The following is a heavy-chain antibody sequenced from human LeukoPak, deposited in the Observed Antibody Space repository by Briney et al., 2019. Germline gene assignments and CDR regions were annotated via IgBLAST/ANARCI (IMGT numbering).Heavy chain of an antibody. J-gene: IGHJ4*02. Sequence: GGSLRLSCAASGFTFSSYAMSWVRQAPGKGLEWVSAISGRGGSTYYADSVKGRFTISRDNSKNTLYLQMNGLRAEDTAVYYCAKGGPYSSSWRFVYWGQGTLVTVSS. D-gene: IGHD6-13*01. V-gene: IGHV3-23*01. CDR1: GFTFSSYA. CDR2: ISGRGGST. CDR3: AKGGPYSSSWRFVY.